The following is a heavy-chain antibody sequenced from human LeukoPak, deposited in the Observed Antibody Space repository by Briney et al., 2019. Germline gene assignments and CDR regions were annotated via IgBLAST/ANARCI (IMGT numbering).Heavy chain of an antibody. CDR1: GYTFTNFD. J-gene: IGHJ6*02. V-gene: IGHV1-8*01. Sequence: ASVKVSCKASGYTFTNFDINWVRQATGQGLEWMGWMNPKTGNTGSAQKFQGRVTITGNTSISTAYMELSSLRSEDTAVYYCAREVDCSGGSCSLLYYGMDVWGQGTTVTVSS. CDR2: MNPKTGNT. CDR3: AREVDCSGGSCSLLYYGMDV. D-gene: IGHD2-15*01.